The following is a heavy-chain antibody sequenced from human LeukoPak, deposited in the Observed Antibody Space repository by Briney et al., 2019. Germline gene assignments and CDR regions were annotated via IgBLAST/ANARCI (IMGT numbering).Heavy chain of an antibody. J-gene: IGHJ4*02. V-gene: IGHV3-53*01. Sequence: GGSLRLSCAASGFIVSTKYMSWVRQAPGKGLEWVSLIYSGGTTYYADSVKGRFTISRDNSKNTLYLQMNSLRPEDTAVYYCARDRYGDGFAHLDYWGQGALVTVSS. CDR3: ARDRYGDGFAHLDY. CDR2: IYSGGTT. D-gene: IGHD5-24*01. CDR1: GFIVSTKY.